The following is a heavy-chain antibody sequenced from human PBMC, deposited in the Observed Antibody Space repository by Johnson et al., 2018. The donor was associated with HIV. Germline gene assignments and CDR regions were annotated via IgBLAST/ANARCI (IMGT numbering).Heavy chain of an antibody. CDR1: GFTFSNYG. D-gene: IGHD6-6*01. J-gene: IGHJ3*02. Sequence: QVQLVESGGGVVQPGGSLTLSCAASGFTFSNYGMHWVRQAPGKGLEWVSVIYSGGSKYYADSVKGRFTISRDNSKNKLYLQMNSLRAEDTAVYYCARASSIAARGAAAFDIWGQGPMVSVSS. V-gene: IGHV3-NL1*01. CDR3: ARASSIAARGAAAFDI. CDR2: IYSGGSK.